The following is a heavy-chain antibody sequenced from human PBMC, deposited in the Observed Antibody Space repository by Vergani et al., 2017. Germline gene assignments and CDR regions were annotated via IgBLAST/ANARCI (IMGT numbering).Heavy chain of an antibody. CDR3: ARESYYYDSSGYYHY. J-gene: IGHJ4*02. D-gene: IGHD3-22*01. V-gene: IGHV3-7*01. Sequence: VQLVESGGGLVQPGGSLRLSCAASGFTFSSYWMSWVRQAPGKGLEWVANIKQDGSEKYYVDSVKGRFTISRDNAKNSLYLQMNSLRAEDTAVYYCARESYYYDSSGYYHYWGQGTLVTVSS. CDR2: IKQDGSEK. CDR1: GFTFSSYW.